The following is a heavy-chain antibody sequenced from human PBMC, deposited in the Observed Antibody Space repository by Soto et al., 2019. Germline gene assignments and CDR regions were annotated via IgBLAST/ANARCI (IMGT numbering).Heavy chain of an antibody. J-gene: IGHJ1*01. CDR1: GFTVSSNY. V-gene: IGHV3-53*01. Sequence: EVQLVESGGGLIQPGGSLRLSCAASGFTVSSNYMSWVRQAPGKGLEWVSVIYSGGSTYYADSVKGRFTISRDNSKNTLYLQMNSLRAEDTAVYYCARARVESGYPAYFQHWGQGTLVTVSS. D-gene: IGHD3-22*01. CDR2: IYSGGST. CDR3: ARARVESGYPAYFQH.